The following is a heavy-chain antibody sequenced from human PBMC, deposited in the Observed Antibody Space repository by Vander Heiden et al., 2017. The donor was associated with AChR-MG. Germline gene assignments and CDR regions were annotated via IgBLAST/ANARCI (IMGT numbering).Heavy chain of an antibody. D-gene: IGHD3-22*01. Sequence: QVQLVESGGGVVQPGRSLRLSCAASGFTFSSYAMHWVRQAPGKGLEWVAVISYDGSNKYYADSVKGRFTISRDNSKNTLYLQMNSLRAEDTAVYYCAREGLSGYLDYWGQGTLVTVSS. CDR3: AREGLSGYLDY. V-gene: IGHV3-30-3*01. CDR2: ISYDGSNK. CDR1: GFTFSSYA. J-gene: IGHJ4*02.